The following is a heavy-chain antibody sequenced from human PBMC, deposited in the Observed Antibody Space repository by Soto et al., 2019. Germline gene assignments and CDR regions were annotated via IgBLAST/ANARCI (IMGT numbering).Heavy chain of an antibody. CDR3: ARGVGSGTYYNQYNWFDP. V-gene: IGHV1-3*01. CDR2: INPGNWNT. CDR1: GYTFSNFA. Sequence: ASVKVSCKASGYTFSNFAMHWVRQAPGQRLEWMGWINPGNWNTKYSQKFQGRVTITRDTSASTAYMELSSLRSEDTAVYYCARGVGSGTYYNQYNWFDPWGQGTLVTVS. J-gene: IGHJ5*02. D-gene: IGHD3-10*01.